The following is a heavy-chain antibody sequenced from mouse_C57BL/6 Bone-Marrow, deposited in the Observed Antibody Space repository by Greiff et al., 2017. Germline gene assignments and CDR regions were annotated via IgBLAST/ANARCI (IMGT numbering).Heavy chain of an antibody. J-gene: IGHJ2*01. CDR3: ARLGERPYYFDY. D-gene: IGHD1-2*01. CDR2: IDPSDSYT. Sequence: QVQLQQPGAELVMPGASVKLSCKASGYTFTSYWMHWVKQRAGQGLEWIGEIDPSDSYTNYNQKFKGKSTLTVDKSSSTAYMQLSSLTSEDSAVYYCARLGERPYYFDYWGQGTTLTVSS. CDR1: GYTFTSYW. V-gene: IGHV1-69*01.